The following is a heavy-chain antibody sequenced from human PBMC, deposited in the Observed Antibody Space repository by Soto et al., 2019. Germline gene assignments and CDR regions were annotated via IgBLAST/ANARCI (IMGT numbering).Heavy chain of an antibody. J-gene: IGHJ6*02. D-gene: IGHD2-8*01. V-gene: IGHV3-66*01. Sequence: GPKRVPKAVSGWTENYIHMTRVRQAPRKGLEWVSVIYSGGTTNYADSVKGRFTISRDNSKNTLYLQMNSLRAEDTAVYYCARGKQNALDVWGQGTTVTVSS. CDR2: IYSGGTT. CDR3: ARGKQNALDV. CDR1: GWTENYIH.